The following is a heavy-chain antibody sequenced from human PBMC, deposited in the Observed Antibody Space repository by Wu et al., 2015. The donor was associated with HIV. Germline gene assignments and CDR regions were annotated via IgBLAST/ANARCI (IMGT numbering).Heavy chain of an antibody. J-gene: IGHJ5*02. CDR2: INVNSGRT. Sequence: QVQLVQSGAEMKKPGASVKVSCTASGYTFTDYNVHWVRQVPGQGLQWMGNINVNSGRTNYAENFQGRVAMTRDTSVNTVYLELETLTSDDTALYFCARGDRFYAILTGYSKNWFDPWGQGTLVSVSS. CDR1: GYTFTDYN. V-gene: IGHV1-2*02. CDR3: ARGDRFYAILTGYSKNWFDP. D-gene: IGHD3-9*01.